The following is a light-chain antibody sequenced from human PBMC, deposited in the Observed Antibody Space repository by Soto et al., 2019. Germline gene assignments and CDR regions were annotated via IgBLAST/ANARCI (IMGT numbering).Light chain of an antibody. CDR2: GAS. Sequence: EIVLTQSPGTLSLSPGERATLSCRASQSVSSRLAWYQQKRGQAPRLLIHGASRRATGIPDRFSGSGSGTDFTLTISRLEPEVLAVYYCQQYGSSPRTFGQGTKVEIK. V-gene: IGKV3-20*01. J-gene: IGKJ1*01. CDR3: QQYGSSPRT. CDR1: QSVSSR.